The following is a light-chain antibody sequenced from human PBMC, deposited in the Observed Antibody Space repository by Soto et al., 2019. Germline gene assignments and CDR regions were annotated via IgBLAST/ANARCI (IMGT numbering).Light chain of an antibody. V-gene: IGKV3-15*01. CDR2: GAS. J-gene: IGKJ4*01. CDR3: QQNNKWPPVT. Sequence: EVVMTQSPATVSVSPGEGVTLSCRASQTISNDLAWYQQKPGQAPRLLIYGASTRATGVPARFSGGGSGTEFTLTISSLQSEDFAFYYCQQNNKWPPVTFGGGTKVDMK. CDR1: QTISND.